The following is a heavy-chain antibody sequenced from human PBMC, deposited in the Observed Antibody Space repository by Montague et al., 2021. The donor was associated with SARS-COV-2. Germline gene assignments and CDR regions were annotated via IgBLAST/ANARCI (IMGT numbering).Heavy chain of an antibody. CDR2: IYDSGSA. CDR1: VGSISNYY. J-gene: IGHJ5*02. CDR3: AIAYCGGDCHVGP. V-gene: IGHV4-59*01. Sequence: SETLSLTCTVSVGSISNYYWTWIRQPPGKGLEWIGYIYDSGSANYNPSLNSRSTTSVDTSNNQFSLRLSSVTAADTAVYYCAIAYCGGDCHVGPWGQGILVTVSS. D-gene: IGHD2-21*02.